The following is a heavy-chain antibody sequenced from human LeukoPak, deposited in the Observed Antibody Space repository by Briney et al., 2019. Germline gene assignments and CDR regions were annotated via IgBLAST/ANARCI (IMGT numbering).Heavy chain of an antibody. D-gene: IGHD3-9*01. CDR1: GGSISSYY. CDR3: ARAGYDILTGYQNFDY. Sequence: SETLSLTCTVSGGSISSYYWSWIRQPPGKGLEWIGYIYYSGSTNYNPSPKSRVTISVDTSKNQFSLKLSSVTAADTAVYYCARAGYDILTGYQNFDYWGQGTLVTVSS. V-gene: IGHV4-59*01. CDR2: IYYSGST. J-gene: IGHJ4*02.